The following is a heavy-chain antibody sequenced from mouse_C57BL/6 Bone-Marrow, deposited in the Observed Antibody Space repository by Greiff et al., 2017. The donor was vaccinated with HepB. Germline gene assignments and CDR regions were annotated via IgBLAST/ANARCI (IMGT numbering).Heavy chain of an antibody. Sequence: EVQGVESGGGLVKPGGSLKLSCAASGFTFSDYGMHWVRQAPEKGLEWVAYISSGSSTIYYADTVKGRFTISRDNAKNTLFLQMTSLRSEDTAMYYCARRGIHYDEGTYYFDYWGQGTTLTVSS. CDR1: GFTFSDYG. CDR2: ISSGSSTI. D-gene: IGHD2-4*01. CDR3: ARRGIHYDEGTYYFDY. V-gene: IGHV5-17*01. J-gene: IGHJ2*01.